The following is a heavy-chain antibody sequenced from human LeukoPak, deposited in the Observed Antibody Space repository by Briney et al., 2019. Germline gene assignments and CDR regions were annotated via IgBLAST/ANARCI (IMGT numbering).Heavy chain of an antibody. CDR2: INVDNGNT. J-gene: IGHJ3*02. Sequence: ASVKVSCKASGYTFTTYAMHWVRQAPGQRLEWKGWINVDNGNTKYSQKFQGRVSITRDTSASTAYMELSSLRSEDTAVYYCARRSYDSGGLDAFDIWGQGTMVTVSS. CDR3: ARRSYDSGGLDAFDI. V-gene: IGHV1-3*01. CDR1: GYTFTTYA. D-gene: IGHD3-22*01.